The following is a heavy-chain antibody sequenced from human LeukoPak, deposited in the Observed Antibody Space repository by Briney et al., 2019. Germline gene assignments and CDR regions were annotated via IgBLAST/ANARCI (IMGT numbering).Heavy chain of an antibody. CDR3: ARGGSSGPTGFDY. V-gene: IGHV3-21*01. J-gene: IGHJ4*02. CDR1: GFTFSSYS. Sequence: PGGSLSLSCAASGFTFSSYSMNWVRQAPGKGLEWVSSISSSSSYIYYADSVKGRFTISRDNAKNSLYLQMNSLRAEDTAVYYCARGGSSGPTGFDYWGQGTLVTVSS. D-gene: IGHD6-19*01. CDR2: ISSSSSYI.